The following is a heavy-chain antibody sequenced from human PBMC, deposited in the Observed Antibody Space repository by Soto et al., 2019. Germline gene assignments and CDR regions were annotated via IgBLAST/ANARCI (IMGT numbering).Heavy chain of an antibody. CDR1: GFTVSSNY. D-gene: IGHD2-15*01. CDR2: IISSGST. Sequence: GGSLRLSCAASGFTVSSNYMSWVRQAPGKGLEWVSVIISSGSTYYADSVKGRVTIPRDNSKNSLYLQMNSLRAEDTAVYYCARDVVCSGGSCYSGAFDIWGQGTMVTVSS. CDR3: ARDVVCSGGSCYSGAFDI. J-gene: IGHJ3*02. V-gene: IGHV3-66*01.